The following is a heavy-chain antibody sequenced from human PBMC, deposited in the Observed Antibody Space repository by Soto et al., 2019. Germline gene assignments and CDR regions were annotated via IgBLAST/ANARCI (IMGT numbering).Heavy chain of an antibody. J-gene: IGHJ6*02. V-gene: IGHV3-33*01. Sequence: QVQLVESGGGVVQPGRSLRLSCAASGFIFSTYGMHWVRQAPGKGLEWVAVIWYDGSNKYYADSVKGRFTISRDNSKNTLYLQMNGLRAEDTAVYYCARDTTRAMVRIYYGMDVWGQGTTVTVSS. CDR3: ARDTTRAMVRIYYGMDV. D-gene: IGHD3-10*01. CDR1: GFIFSTYG. CDR2: IWYDGSNK.